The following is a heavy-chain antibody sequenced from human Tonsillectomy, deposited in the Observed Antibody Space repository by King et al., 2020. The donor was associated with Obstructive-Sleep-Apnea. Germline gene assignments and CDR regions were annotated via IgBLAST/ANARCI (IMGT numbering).Heavy chain of an antibody. V-gene: IGHV3-30*18. CDR2: ISYDGSNK. Sequence: VQLVESGGGVVQPGRSLRLSCASSGFTFSSYGMHCVRPAPGKGVEGVAVISYDGSNKYYADSVKGRFTISRDNSKNTLYLKMNSLRAADTAVYYCAKDPRLAVAGTGYFDYWGQGTLVTVSS. D-gene: IGHD6-19*01. CDR1: GFTFSSYG. CDR3: AKDPRLAVAGTGYFDY. J-gene: IGHJ4*02.